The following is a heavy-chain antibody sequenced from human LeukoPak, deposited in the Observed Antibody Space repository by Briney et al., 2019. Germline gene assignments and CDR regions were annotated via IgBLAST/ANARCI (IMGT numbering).Heavy chain of an antibody. CDR2: ISGGTT. J-gene: IGHJ4*02. CDR3: AKSVYHSGNY. CDR1: GFTISTYG. V-gene: IGHV3-23*01. D-gene: IGHD3-10*01. Sequence: GGSLRLSCAASGFTISTYGMSWVRQAPGKGLEWVSSISGGTTYYADSVKGRFTTSRDNSKNTVSLQMNSLRAEDTAVYYCAKSVYHSGNYWGQGTLVTVSS.